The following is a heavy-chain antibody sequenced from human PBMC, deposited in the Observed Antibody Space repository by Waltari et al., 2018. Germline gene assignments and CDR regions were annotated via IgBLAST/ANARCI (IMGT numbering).Heavy chain of an antibody. Sequence: QVQLQQWGAGLLKPSETLSLTCAVYGGSFSGYYWSWIRQTPWKGREWIGEINHSGSTNDNPSLKSRVTRSVDTSKNQFSLKRSSVTAAYTAVYYCARVGCSSTSCYGWFDPWGHVTLVTVSA. CDR3: ARVGCSSTSCYGWFDP. D-gene: IGHD2-2*01. V-gene: IGHV4-34*01. CDR2: INHSGST. CDR1: GGSFSGYY. J-gene: IGHJ5*02.